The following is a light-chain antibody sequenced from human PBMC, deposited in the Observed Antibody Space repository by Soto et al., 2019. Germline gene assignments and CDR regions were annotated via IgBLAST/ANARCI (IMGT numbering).Light chain of an antibody. CDR2: RPS. V-gene: IGKV1-5*03. Sequence: DIQMTQSPSTLSASVGDRVTITCRASQTISNYLTWYQQRPGKAPKHLSYRPSILQNGVPSRFSGSGSGTEFTLTISRLQPDDFATYYCQQYYIYATFGQGPRVEI. J-gene: IGKJ1*01. CDR3: QQYYIYAT. CDR1: QTISNY.